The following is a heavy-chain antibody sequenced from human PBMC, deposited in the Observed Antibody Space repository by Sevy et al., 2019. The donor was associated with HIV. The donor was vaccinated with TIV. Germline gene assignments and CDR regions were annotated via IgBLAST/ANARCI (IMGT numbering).Heavy chain of an antibody. V-gene: IGHV1-69*13. J-gene: IGHJ6*02. CDR3: AGSYFDSSGYSPLFYYGMDV. CDR2: FIPMFDTA. CDR1: GGTFSNYA. D-gene: IGHD3-22*01. Sequence: SVKVSCKASGGTFSNYAISWVRQAPGQGLEWMGGFIPMFDTANYAQKFQGTVTLTADGSTTTAYMELSSLSFDDTAVYYCAGSYFDSSGYSPLFYYGMDVWGQGTTVTVSS.